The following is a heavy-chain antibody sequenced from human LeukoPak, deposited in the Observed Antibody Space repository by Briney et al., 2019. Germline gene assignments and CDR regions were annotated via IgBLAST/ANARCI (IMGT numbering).Heavy chain of an antibody. CDR1: GFTFSSYW. CDR2: IKQAGSEK. J-gene: IGHJ4*02. Sequence: GGSLRLSCAASGFTFSSYWMSWVRQAPGKGLEWVANIKQAGSEKYYVDSVKGRFTISRDNAKNSLYLQMNSLRAEDTALYYCVTDTYYGSGSHHPRRFDYWGQGTLVTVSS. V-gene: IGHV3-7*03. CDR3: VTDTYYGSGSHHPRRFDY. D-gene: IGHD3-10*01.